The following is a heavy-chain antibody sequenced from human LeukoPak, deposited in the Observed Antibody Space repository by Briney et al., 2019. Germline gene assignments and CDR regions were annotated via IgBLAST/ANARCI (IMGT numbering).Heavy chain of an antibody. CDR1: GFKFSFYS. CDR2: ISSSGSPI. V-gene: IGHV3-48*04. J-gene: IGHJ4*02. CDR3: ARGSRFDY. Sequence: GGSLRLSCAASGFKFSFYSMNWVRQAPGKGLEWISYISSSGSPIYYAESVKGRFTISRDNARKSSDLQMTSLTAEDTAGYYCARGSRFDYWGQGALVTVSS.